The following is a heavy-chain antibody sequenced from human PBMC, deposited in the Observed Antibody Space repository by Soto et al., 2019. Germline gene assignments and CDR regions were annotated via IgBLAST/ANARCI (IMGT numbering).Heavy chain of an antibody. CDR1: GFTFGDYA. V-gene: IGHV3-49*03. D-gene: IGHD1-26*01. J-gene: IGHJ4*02. Sequence: GGSLRLSCTASGFTFGDYAMSWFRQAPGKGLEWVGFIRSKAYGGTTEYAASVKGRFTISRDDSKSIAYLQMNSLKTEDAAVIYCTREFRRSSGSAGYWGQGTLVTVSS. CDR2: IRSKAYGGTT. CDR3: TREFRRSSGSAGY.